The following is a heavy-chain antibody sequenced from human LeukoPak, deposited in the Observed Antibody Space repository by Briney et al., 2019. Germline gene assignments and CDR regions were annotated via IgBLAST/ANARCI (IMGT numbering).Heavy chain of an antibody. CDR3: ARHGAVADPYYFDY. J-gene: IGHJ4*02. CDR2: IFYSGST. CDR1: GGSISSTSYS. V-gene: IGHV4-39*01. Sequence: SETLSLTCTVSGGSISSTSYSWGWIRQTPGKGLEWIGSIFYSGSTYDNPSLKSRVTISVDRSKNQFSLNLSSGTAADTAVYYCARHGAVADPYYFDYWGQGILVIVPS. D-gene: IGHD6-19*01.